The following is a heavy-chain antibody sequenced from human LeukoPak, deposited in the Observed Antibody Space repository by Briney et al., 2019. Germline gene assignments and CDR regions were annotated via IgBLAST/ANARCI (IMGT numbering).Heavy chain of an antibody. V-gene: IGHV3-9*03. CDR3: VKDMSGSNDAFDL. D-gene: IGHD3-3*01. CDR2: IGWNSVRV. CDR1: GFTFDDYA. Sequence: PGGSLRLSCVASGFTFDDYAMHWVRLPPGKGLECVARIGWNSVRVDYADSVKGRFTIARDNAKNSLYLQMNSLRAEDMALYYCVKDMSGSNDAFDLWGQGTMVTVSS. J-gene: IGHJ3*01.